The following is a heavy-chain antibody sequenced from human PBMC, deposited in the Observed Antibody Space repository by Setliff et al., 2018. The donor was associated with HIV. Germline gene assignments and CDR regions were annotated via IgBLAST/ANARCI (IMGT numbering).Heavy chain of an antibody. J-gene: IGHJ4*01. V-gene: IGHV4-34*01. CDR1: GESFSGYY. CDR3: ARGAPYCNHGICRLFDY. CDR2: INHSGRA. Sequence: PSETLSLTCAVYGESFSGYYWSWIRQPAGKGLEWLGEINHSGRAKYNPSLKSRASISADTSKNQFSLRLTSVTAADTAVYYCARGAPYCNHGICRLFDYWGHGNLVTVSS. D-gene: IGHD2-8*01.